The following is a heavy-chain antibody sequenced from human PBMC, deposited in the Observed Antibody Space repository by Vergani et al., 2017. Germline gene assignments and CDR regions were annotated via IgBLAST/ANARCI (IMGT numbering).Heavy chain of an antibody. V-gene: IGHV4-38-2*01. J-gene: IGHJ4*02. CDR2: IYHSGST. CDR3: ATNRYCSSTSCYNPVDY. CDR1: GYSISSGYY. Sequence: QVQLQESGPGLVKPSETLSRTCAVSGYSISSGYYWGWIRQPPGKGLEWIGSIYHSGSTYYNPSLKSRVTISVDTSKNQFSLKLSSVTAADTAVYYCATNRYCSSTSCYNPVDYWGQGTLVTVSS. D-gene: IGHD2-2*02.